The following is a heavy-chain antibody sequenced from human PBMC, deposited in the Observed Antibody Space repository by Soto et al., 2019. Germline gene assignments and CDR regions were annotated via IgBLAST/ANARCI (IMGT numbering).Heavy chain of an antibody. CDR2: IIPIFRTP. V-gene: IGHV1-69*12. D-gene: IGHD1-1*01. CDR3: ARDKDRGQLFCNYYYDLDV. CDR1: GDTFDTFA. Sequence: QVQLVQSGAEVLKPGSSVKLYCKASGDTFDTFAISWVRQAPGQGLEWMGGIIPIFRTPDYAQKFQGRVTITADVSKSTAYMELRSLRSDDTAVYYCARDKDRGQLFCNYYYDLDVWGQGTTVTVSS. J-gene: IGHJ6*02.